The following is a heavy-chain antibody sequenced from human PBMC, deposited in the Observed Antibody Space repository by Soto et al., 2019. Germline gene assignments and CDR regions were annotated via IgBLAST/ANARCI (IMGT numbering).Heavy chain of an antibody. CDR2: IYWDDDK. CDR3: AHRLGAGGFDY. J-gene: IGHJ4*02. Sequence: QITLKEYGPTLVKPTQTLTLTCTFSGFSLSTSGVGVGWMRQPPGKALEWLALIYWDDDKRYSPSLKTRLTITKATSKNQVFLTMTNMNPVDTATYCCAHRLGAGGFDYWCEGTLLTVSS. CDR1: GFSLSTSGVG. V-gene: IGHV2-5*02. D-gene: IGHD1-26*01.